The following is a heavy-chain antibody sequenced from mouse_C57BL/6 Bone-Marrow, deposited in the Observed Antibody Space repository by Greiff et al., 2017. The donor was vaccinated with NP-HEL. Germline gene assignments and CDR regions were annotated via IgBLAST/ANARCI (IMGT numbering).Heavy chain of an antibody. CDR2: IYPRSGTT. V-gene: IGHV1-81*01. D-gene: IGHD1-1*01. CDR1: GYTFTSYG. J-gene: IGHJ2*01. CDR3: ARFYY. Sequence: QVTLKVSGAELARPGASVKLSCKASGYTFTSYGISWVKQRTGQGLEWIGEIYPRSGTTSYNEKFKGKAKLTADKSSSTAYMELRSLTSEDSAVYFCARFYYWGQGTTLTVSS.